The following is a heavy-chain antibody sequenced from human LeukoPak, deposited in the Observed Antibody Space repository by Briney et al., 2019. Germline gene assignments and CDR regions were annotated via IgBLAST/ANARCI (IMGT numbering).Heavy chain of an antibody. D-gene: IGHD1-26*01. J-gene: IGHJ4*02. V-gene: IGHV3-66*01. CDR2: TYSGGST. Sequence: PGGSLRLSCAASGFTFSSSAMSWVRQAPGKGLEWVSVTYSGGSTYYADSVKGRCTISRDNSKNTLYLQMNSLRGEDTAVYYCASGIRAFDNWGQGTLVTVSS. CDR3: ASGIRAFDN. CDR1: GFTFSSSA.